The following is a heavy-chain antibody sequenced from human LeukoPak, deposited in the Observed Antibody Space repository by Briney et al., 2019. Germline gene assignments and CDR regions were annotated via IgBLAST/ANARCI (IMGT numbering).Heavy chain of an antibody. CDR2: MYYSGTT. Sequence: NPSETLSLTCTVSGGSISSGGYYWGWIRQPPGKGLEWIGSMYYSGTTYYNPSLKSRVTISVDTSKNQFSLKLSSVTAADTARYYCARGGRIRYFVPQYDWFDPWGQGTLVTVSS. V-gene: IGHV4-39*01. CDR1: GGSISSGGYY. CDR3: ARGGRIRYFVPQYDWFDP. J-gene: IGHJ5*02. D-gene: IGHD3-9*01.